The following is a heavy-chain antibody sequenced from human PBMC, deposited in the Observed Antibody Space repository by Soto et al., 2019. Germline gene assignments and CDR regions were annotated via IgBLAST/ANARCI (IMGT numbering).Heavy chain of an antibody. CDR2: VNGDETVK. D-gene: IGHD3-16*01. Sequence: EAQLVESGGGLVQPGGSLRLSCAASGFTFSTSWMSWVRQAQGRGLELVANVNGDETVKSYVDSVKGRFTISRDNAKNSVFLEMNSLRAEDAAVYYCARDPFFGAYDIWGQGALVTVSP. V-gene: IGHV3-7*01. CDR1: GFTFSTSW. J-gene: IGHJ3*02. CDR3: ARDPFFGAYDI.